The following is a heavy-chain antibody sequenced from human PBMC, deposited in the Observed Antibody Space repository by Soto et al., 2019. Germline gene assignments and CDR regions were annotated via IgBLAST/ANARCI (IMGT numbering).Heavy chain of an antibody. V-gene: IGHV6-1*01. CDR1: GDSVSSNTSA. CDR2: TYYRSNWRH. D-gene: IGHD6-19*01. J-gene: IGHJ4*02. CDR3: ARGVAGSGFDL. Sequence: SQTLALACGISGDSVSSNTSACNLIRSSPSRGLEWLGRTYYRSNWRHDYAVSVKSRITVNPDTSKNHFSLQLNSVTPDDTAVYYCARGVAGSGFDLWGQGTLVTVSS.